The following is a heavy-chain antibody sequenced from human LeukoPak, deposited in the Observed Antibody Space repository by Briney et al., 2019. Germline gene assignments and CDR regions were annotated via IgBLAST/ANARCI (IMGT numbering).Heavy chain of an antibody. D-gene: IGHD4-17*01. CDR1: GCTFISYA. CDR3: AKNSRLYGEYVDAFDI. V-gene: IGHV1-69*13. Sequence: SVKVSCKASGCTFISYAIRWVRQAPGQGLEWMGGIIPIFGTANYAQKFQGRVTITADESTSSAYMELSSLRSEDTTVYYFAKNSRLYGEYVDAFDIWGQETMVTVSS. J-gene: IGHJ3*02. CDR2: IIPIFGTA.